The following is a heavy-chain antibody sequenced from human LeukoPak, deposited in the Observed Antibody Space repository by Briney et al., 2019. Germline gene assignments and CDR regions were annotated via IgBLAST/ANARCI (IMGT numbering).Heavy chain of an antibody. CDR1: GYTFTSYG. CDR3: AGPQRPGYYYYMDV. D-gene: IGHD2-2*01. J-gene: IGHJ6*03. CDR2: ISAYNGNT. V-gene: IGHV1-18*01. Sequence: ASVKVSCKASGYTFTSYGISWVRQAPGQGLEWMGWISAYNGNTNYAQKLQGGVTMTTDTSTSTAYMELRSLRSDDTAVYYCAGPQRPGYYYYMDVWGKGTTVTVSS.